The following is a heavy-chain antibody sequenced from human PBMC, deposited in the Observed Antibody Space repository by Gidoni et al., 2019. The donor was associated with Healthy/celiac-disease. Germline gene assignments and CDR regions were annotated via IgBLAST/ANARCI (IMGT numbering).Heavy chain of an antibody. CDR3: ARDRRRWGDYGGGI. CDR2: IYYSGST. J-gene: IGHJ4*02. V-gene: IGHV4-31*03. Sequence: QVQLQESGPGLVKPSQTLSLTCTVSGGSISSGGYYWSWIRQHPGKGLEWIGYIYYSGSTYYNPSLKSRVTISVDTSKNQFSLKLSSVTAADTAVYSCARDRRRWGDYGGGIWGQGTLVTVSS. D-gene: IGHD4-17*01. CDR1: GGSISSGGYY.